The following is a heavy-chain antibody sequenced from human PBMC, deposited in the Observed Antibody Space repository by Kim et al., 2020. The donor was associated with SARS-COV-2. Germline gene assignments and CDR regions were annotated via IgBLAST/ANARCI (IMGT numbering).Heavy chain of an antibody. V-gene: IGHV5-51*01. Sequence: TRCHPSFQGQVTISADKSISTAYLQWSSLKASDTAMYYCARSSLNVAFDIWGQGTMVTVSS. J-gene: IGHJ3*02. CDR2: T. D-gene: IGHD6-6*01. CDR3: ARSSLNVAFDI.